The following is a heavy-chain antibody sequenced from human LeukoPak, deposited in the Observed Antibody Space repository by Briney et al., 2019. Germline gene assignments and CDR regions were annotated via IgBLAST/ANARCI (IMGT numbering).Heavy chain of an antibody. V-gene: IGHV4-34*01. CDR1: GGSFSGYY. D-gene: IGHD6-13*01. CDR3: ARGRIIAEGPEPQVPDGSSSVEYYFDY. Sequence: PSETLSLTCAVYGGSFSGYYWSWIRQPPGKGLEWIGESNHSGSTNYNPSLKSRVTISVDTSKNQFSLKLSSVTAADTAVYYCARGRIIAEGPEPQVPDGSSSVEYYFDYWGQGTLVTVSS. J-gene: IGHJ4*02. CDR2: SNHSGST.